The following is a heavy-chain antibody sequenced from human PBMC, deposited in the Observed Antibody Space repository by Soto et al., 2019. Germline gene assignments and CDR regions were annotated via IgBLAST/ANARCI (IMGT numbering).Heavy chain of an antibody. CDR1: GGSISSSSYY. J-gene: IGHJ6*02. Sequence: SETLSLTCTVSGGSISSSSYYWGWIRQPPGKGLEWIGSIYYSGSTYYNPSLKSRVTISVDTSKNQFSLKLSSVTAADTAVYYCATNYAYYYYYGMDVWGQGTTVTAP. V-gene: IGHV4-39*01. CDR2: IYYSGST. CDR3: ATNYAYYYYYGMDV. D-gene: IGHD4-4*01.